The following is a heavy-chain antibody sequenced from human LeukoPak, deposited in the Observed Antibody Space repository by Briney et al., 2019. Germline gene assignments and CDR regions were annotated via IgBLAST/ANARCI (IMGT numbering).Heavy chain of an antibody. D-gene: IGHD6-6*01. CDR1: GYTFTSYL. CDR3: ARDPYSGWQLDEFHYYGMDV. V-gene: IGHV1-46*01. Sequence: ASVKVSCKASGYTFTSYLMHWVRQAPGQGPEWMGLINPSGGSTSYAQKFQGRVTMTRDMSTNTVYMDLSSLRSDDTAVYYCARDPYSGWQLDEFHYYGMDVWGQGTLVTVSS. CDR2: INPSGGST. J-gene: IGHJ6*02.